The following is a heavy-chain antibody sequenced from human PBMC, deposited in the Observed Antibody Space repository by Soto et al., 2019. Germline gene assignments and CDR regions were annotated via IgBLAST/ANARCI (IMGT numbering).Heavy chain of an antibody. CDR2: ISASGDNI. CDR3: ATWPTLTPDY. Sequence: EVQLVESGGGLVRPGGSLRLSCVASAFTLRTYGFNWVRQAPGKGLEWVSYISASGDNIHYADSVKGRFTISRDNADNSVYLQMNNLRDEDTAVYYCATWPTLTPDYWGQGTLVTVSS. V-gene: IGHV3-48*02. D-gene: IGHD4-17*01. J-gene: IGHJ4*02. CDR1: AFTLRTYG.